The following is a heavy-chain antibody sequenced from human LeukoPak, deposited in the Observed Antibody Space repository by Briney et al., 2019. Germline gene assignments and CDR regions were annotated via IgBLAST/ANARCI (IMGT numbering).Heavy chain of an antibody. CDR1: GFTFSSYA. CDR3: ARENSYYFDY. J-gene: IGHJ4*02. Sequence: GGSLRLSCAASGFTFSSYAMSWVRQAPGKGLEWVSFIYSGGNTYYADSVKGRFTISRDNSKNTVYLQMNSLRAEDTAVYYCARENSYYFDYWGQGTLVTVSS. V-gene: IGHV3-66*02. D-gene: IGHD6-6*01. CDR2: IYSGGNT.